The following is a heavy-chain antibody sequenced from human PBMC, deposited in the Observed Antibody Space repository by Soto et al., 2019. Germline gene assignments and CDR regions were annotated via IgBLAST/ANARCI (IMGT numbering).Heavy chain of an antibody. V-gene: IGHV5-10-1*01. J-gene: IGHJ4*02. D-gene: IGHD3-22*01. CDR2: IDPSDSYT. CDR1: GYSFTSYW. CDR3: ARLSYYSHSSGPRYYFDY. Sequence: GESLKISCKGSGYSFTSYWISWVRQMPGKGLEWMGRIDPSDSYTNYSPSFQGHVTISADKSISTAYLQWSSLKASDTAMYYCARLSYYSHSSGPRYYFDYWGQGTLVTVSS.